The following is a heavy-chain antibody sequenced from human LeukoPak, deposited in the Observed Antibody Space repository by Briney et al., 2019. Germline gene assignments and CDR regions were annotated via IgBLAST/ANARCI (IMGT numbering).Heavy chain of an antibody. CDR1: GYTFTTYG. D-gene: IGHD5-24*01. CDR3: ARDTVEMATNDAFDI. CDR2: ISGYNGNT. J-gene: IGHJ3*02. Sequence: ASVKVSCKASGYTFTTYGISWVRQAPGQGLEWMGWISGYNGNTNYAQKLQGRVTMTTDTSTSTAYMELRSLRSDDTAVYYGARDTVEMATNDAFDIWGQGTMVTVSS. V-gene: IGHV1-18*01.